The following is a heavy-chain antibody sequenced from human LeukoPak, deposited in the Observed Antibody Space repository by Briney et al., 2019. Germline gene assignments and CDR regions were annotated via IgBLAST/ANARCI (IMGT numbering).Heavy chain of an antibody. CDR3: ARERNIVATIFRGAFDI. CDR2: IIPIFGTT. CDR1: GDTFSSYA. D-gene: IGHD5-12*01. J-gene: IGHJ3*02. Sequence: SVKVSCKASGDTFSSYAITWVRQAPGQGLEWMGGIIPIFGTTIYAQKFQGRVTINTDEFTSIVYLELSSLRSEDTAVYYCARERNIVATIFRGAFDIWGQGTMVTVSS. V-gene: IGHV1-69*05.